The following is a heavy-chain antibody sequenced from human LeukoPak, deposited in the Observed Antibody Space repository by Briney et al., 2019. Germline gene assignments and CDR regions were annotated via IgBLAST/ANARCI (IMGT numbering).Heavy chain of an antibody. D-gene: IGHD3-10*01. CDR2: IYPIGIT. V-gene: IGHV4-4*07. J-gene: IGHJ5*02. CDR3: ARAPLVSGEKRFAT. Sequence: SETLSLTCTVSGGSISTYYWSWIRQPAGKGLEWIGRIYPIGITNYNPSLKSRGTMSADTSTNQFSLKLSSVPAAGTAVYYCARAPLVSGEKRFATWGQGRLVTASS. CDR1: GGSISTYY.